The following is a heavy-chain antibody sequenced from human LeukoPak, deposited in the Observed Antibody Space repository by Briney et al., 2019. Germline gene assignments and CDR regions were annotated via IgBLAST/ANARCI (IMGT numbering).Heavy chain of an antibody. Sequence: SETLSLTCSLSGASVSDGNYYWSWIRRPPWKGLVGIGYMFDSQSTKYNPSLKRRVTLSVDKSKNPFSLHISSVTPADTAVYYCASTSNSAVGLPYCDHWGQGYLVTVSS. CDR1: GASVSDGNYY. V-gene: IGHV4-61*01. CDR3: ASTSNSAVGLPYCDH. D-gene: IGHD5-18*01. J-gene: IGHJ4*02. CDR2: MFDSQST.